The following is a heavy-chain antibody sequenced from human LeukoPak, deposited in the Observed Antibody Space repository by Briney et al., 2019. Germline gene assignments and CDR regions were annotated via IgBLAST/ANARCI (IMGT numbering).Heavy chain of an antibody. Sequence: GGSLRLSCAASGFTFSSYAFHWVRQAPGKGLEYVSAISSNGGSTYYANSVKGRFTISRDNPKNTLYLQLGSLRAEDMAVYYCASGVYGDYGFIDYWGQGTLVTVSS. CDR2: ISSNGGST. CDR1: GFTFSSYA. D-gene: IGHD4-17*01. J-gene: IGHJ4*02. V-gene: IGHV3-64*01. CDR3: ASGVYGDYGFIDY.